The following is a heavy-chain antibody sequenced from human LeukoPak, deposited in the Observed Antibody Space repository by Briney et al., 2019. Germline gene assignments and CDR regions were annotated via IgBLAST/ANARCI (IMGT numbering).Heavy chain of an antibody. CDR1: EFTFSSYA. CDR3: ANAERVVPAAPTDY. Sequence: PGGSLRLSCAASEFTFSSYAMSWVRQAPGKGLEWVSAISGSGGSTYYADSVKGRFTISRDNSKNTLYLQMNSLRAEDTAVYYCANAERVVPAAPTDYWGQGTLVTVSS. CDR2: ISGSGGST. D-gene: IGHD2-2*01. J-gene: IGHJ4*02. V-gene: IGHV3-23*01.